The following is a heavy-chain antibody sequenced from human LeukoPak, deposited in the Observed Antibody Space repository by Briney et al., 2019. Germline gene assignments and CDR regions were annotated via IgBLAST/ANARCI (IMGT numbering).Heavy chain of an antibody. J-gene: IGHJ4*02. CDR3: ASSSWYARYY. D-gene: IGHD6-13*01. CDR2: ISSSGSTM. CDR1: GFTFSSYE. V-gene: IGHV3-48*03. Sequence: GGSLRLSCAASGFTFSSYEMNWVRLAPGKGLEWISYISSSGSTMYYADSVKGRFTISRDNAKNSLYLQMNSLRAEDTAIYYCASSSWYARYYWGQGNLFTVSP.